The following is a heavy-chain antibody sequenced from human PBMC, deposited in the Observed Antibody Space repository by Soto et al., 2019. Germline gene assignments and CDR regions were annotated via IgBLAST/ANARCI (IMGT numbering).Heavy chain of an antibody. CDR3: ARRGNWYFDL. Sequence: VASVKVSCKASGYTFTTYSITWVRQAPGQGLEWVGWISTSNGATNYAQKFQGRVTVTTDTSTTTAYMELRSLRSDDTAVYYCARRGNWYFDLWGRGTLVTVSS. D-gene: IGHD3-16*01. CDR1: GYTFTTYS. CDR2: ISTSNGAT. J-gene: IGHJ2*01. V-gene: IGHV1-18*04.